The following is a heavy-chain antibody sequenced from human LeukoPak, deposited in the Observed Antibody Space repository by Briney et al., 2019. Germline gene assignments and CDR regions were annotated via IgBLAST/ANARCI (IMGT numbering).Heavy chain of an antibody. J-gene: IGHJ4*02. CDR3: ASVYSGYDDY. Sequence: PGGSLRLSCAASGFTFSSYWMHWVRQAPGKGLVWVSRIDSVGSGTNYADSVKGRFTISRDNAKNTLYLQMNSLRAEDTAVYYCASVYSGYDDYWGQGTLVTVSS. CDR2: IDSVGSGT. D-gene: IGHD5-12*01. CDR1: GFTFSSYW. V-gene: IGHV3-74*01.